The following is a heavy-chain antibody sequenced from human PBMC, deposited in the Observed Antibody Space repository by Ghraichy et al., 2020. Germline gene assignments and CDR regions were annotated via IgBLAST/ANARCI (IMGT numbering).Heavy chain of an antibody. V-gene: IGHV3-64*01. Sequence: GGSLRLSCAASGFTFSSYAMHWVRQAPGKGLEYVSAISSNGGSTYYANSVKGRFTISRDNSKNTLYLQMGSLRAEDMAVYYCARDRKSGSYLNDAFDIWGQETMVTVSS. CDR2: ISSNGGST. J-gene: IGHJ3*02. CDR3: ARDRKSGSYLNDAFDI. CDR1: GFTFSSYA. D-gene: IGHD1-26*01.